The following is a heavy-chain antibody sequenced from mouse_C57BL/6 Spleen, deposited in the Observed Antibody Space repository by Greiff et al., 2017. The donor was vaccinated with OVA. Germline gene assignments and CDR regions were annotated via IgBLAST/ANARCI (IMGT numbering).Heavy chain of an antibody. V-gene: IGHV1-80*01. D-gene: IGHD1-1*01. Sequence: QVQLKQSGAELVKPGASVKISCKASGYAFSSYWMNWVKQRPGKGLEWIGQIYPGDGDTNYNGKFKGKATLTADKSSSTAYMQLSSLTSEDSAVYFCAREMRGSRGDYWGQGTTLTVSS. J-gene: IGHJ2*01. CDR1: GYAFSSYW. CDR3: AREMRGSRGDY. CDR2: IYPGDGDT.